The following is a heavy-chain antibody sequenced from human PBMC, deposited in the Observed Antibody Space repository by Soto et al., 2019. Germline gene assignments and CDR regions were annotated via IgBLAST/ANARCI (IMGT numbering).Heavy chain of an antibody. CDR2: IYPGDSDT. Sequence: PGESLKISCKGSGYSFTSYWIGWVRQMPGKGLEWMGIIYPGDSDTRYSPSFQGQVTISADKSISTAYLQWSSLKASDTAMYYCARLERNIVAVTAPVGAFDIWGQGTMVTVSS. D-gene: IGHD2-21*02. CDR1: GYSFTSYW. CDR3: ARLERNIVAVTAPVGAFDI. V-gene: IGHV5-51*01. J-gene: IGHJ3*02.